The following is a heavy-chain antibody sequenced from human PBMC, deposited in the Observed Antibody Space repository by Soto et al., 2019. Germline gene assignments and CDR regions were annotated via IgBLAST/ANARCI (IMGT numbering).Heavy chain of an antibody. V-gene: IGHV1-69*01. D-gene: IGHD3-10*01. J-gene: IGHJ4*02. Sequence: QVQMVQSGAEVKKPGSSARVSCKVSGGTFSRHSISWVRQAPGQGLEWMGGIIPIFDATQYAQKFQGRLTITADASTNTFHMNLRGLRPEDTSIYYCARDLTSVRGSWGQGTLVTVS. CDR2: IIPIFDAT. CDR3: ARDLTSVRGS. CDR1: GGTFSRHS.